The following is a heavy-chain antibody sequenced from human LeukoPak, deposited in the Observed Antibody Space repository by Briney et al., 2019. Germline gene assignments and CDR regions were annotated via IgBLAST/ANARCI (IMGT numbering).Heavy chain of an antibody. CDR1: GYTFTSYG. CDR3: ARGRIPYSSAWYEFDS. J-gene: IGHJ4*02. D-gene: IGHD6-19*01. Sequence: GASVKVSCKASGYTFTSYGISWVRQAPGQGLEWMGWISAYNGNTNYAQKLQGRVTVTRDTSISTAYMELSRLRSDDTAVYYCARGRIPYSSAWYEFDSWGQGTLVTVSS. CDR2: ISAYNGNT. V-gene: IGHV1-18*01.